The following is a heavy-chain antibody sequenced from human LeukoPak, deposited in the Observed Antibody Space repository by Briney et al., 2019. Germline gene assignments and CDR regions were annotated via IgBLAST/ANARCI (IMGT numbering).Heavy chain of an antibody. CDR2: IKQDGSEK. J-gene: IGHJ4*02. Sequence: PGGSLRLSCAASGFTFSSYWMSWVRQAPGKGLEWVANIKQDGSEKYYVDSVKGRFTISRDNAKNSLYLQMNSLRAEDTAVYYCARGGYYYGSGSYYRNQFDYWGQGTLVTVSS. V-gene: IGHV3-7*01. CDR3: ARGGYYYGSGSYYRNQFDY. CDR1: GFTFSSYW. D-gene: IGHD3-10*01.